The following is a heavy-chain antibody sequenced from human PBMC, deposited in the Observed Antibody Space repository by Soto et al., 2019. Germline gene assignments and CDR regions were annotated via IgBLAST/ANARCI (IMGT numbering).Heavy chain of an antibody. CDR1: GGTFSSYT. Sequence: ASVKVSCKASGGTFSSYTISWVRQAPGQGLEWMGRIIPILGIANYAQKFQGRVTITADKSTSTAYMELSSLSSEDTAVYYCARDWAAAALPAVGDYYYYYYMDVWGKGTTVTVSS. V-gene: IGHV1-69*04. J-gene: IGHJ6*03. D-gene: IGHD6-13*01. CDR3: ARDWAAAALPAVGDYYYYYYMDV. CDR2: IIPILGIA.